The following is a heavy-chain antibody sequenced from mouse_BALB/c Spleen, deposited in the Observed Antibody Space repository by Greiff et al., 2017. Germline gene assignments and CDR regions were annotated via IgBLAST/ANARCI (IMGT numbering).Heavy chain of an antibody. D-gene: IGHD2-4*01. CDR3: ARFDYDGY. J-gene: IGHJ2*01. Sequence: EVMLVESGAELVKPGASVKLSCTASGFNIKDTYMHWVKQRPEQGLEWIGRIDPANGNTKYDPKFQGKATITADTSSNTAYLQLSSLTSEDTAVYYCARFDYDGYWGQGTTLTVSS. CDR2: IDPANGNT. V-gene: IGHV14-3*02. CDR1: GFNIKDTY.